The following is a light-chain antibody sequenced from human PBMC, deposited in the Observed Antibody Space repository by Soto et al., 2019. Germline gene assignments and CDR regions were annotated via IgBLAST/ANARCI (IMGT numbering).Light chain of an antibody. CDR3: QAWDNSVI. J-gene: IGLJ2*01. V-gene: IGLV3-1*01. CDR2: DDN. Sequence: SYELTQPPSVCVSPGQTTTMTCSGDKLGAKYVCWYQQKPGQSPVLVIYDDNKRPSGIPERFSGSNSGNTATLTISGTQALDEADYFCQAWDNSVIFGGGTKVTVL. CDR1: KLGAKY.